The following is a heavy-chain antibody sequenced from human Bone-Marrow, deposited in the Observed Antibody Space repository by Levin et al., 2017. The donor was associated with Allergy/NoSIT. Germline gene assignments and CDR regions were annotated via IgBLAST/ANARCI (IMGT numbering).Heavy chain of an antibody. V-gene: IGHV3-74*01. CDR2: INSDGSST. D-gene: IGHD2-2*01. J-gene: IGHJ6*02. Sequence: TGGSLRLSCAASGFTFSSYWMHWVRQAPGKGLVWVSRINSDGSSTSYADSVKGRFTISRDNAKNTLYLQMNSLRAEDTAVYYCARGIVLVPSALHDTYYYYGMDVWGQGPTVTVSS. CDR3: ARGIVLVPSALHDTYYYYGMDV. CDR1: GFTFSSYW.